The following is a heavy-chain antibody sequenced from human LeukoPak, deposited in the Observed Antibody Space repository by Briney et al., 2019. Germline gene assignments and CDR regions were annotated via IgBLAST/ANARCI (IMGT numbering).Heavy chain of an antibody. Sequence: ASVKVSCKASGYTFSSYDINWARQATGQGLEWVGWMNPNNGNTGYAQKFQGRVTMTRNTSISTAYMELSSLTSEDTAVYYCARRVAGVDCWGQGTLVTVSS. J-gene: IGHJ4*02. CDR3: ARRVAGVDC. D-gene: IGHD6-19*01. V-gene: IGHV1-8*01. CDR1: GYTFSSYD. CDR2: MNPNNGNT.